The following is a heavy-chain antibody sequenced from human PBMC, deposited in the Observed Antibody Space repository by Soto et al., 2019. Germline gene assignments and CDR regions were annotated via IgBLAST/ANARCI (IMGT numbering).Heavy chain of an antibody. D-gene: IGHD1-1*01. CDR2: INHSGST. V-gene: IGHV4-34*01. CDR3: ARGALEASYFDY. CDR1: GGSFSGYY. Sequence: QVQLQQWGAGLLKPSETLSLTCAVYGGSFSGYYWCWIRQPPGKGLEWIGEINHSGSTNYNPSLKSRVTISVDTSKNQFSLKLSSVTAADTAVYYCARGALEASYFDYWGQGTLVTVSS. J-gene: IGHJ4*02.